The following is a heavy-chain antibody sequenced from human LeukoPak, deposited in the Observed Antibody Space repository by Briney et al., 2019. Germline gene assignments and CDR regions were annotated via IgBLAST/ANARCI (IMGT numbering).Heavy chain of an antibody. CDR2: IYYSGST. Sequence: SETLSLTCTVSGGSISSSSYYWGWIRQPPGKGLEWIGSIYYSGSTYYNPSLKSRVTISVDTSKNQFSLKLSSVTAADTAVYYCARGPAGYYYDSSGYNYFDYWGQGTLVTVSS. CDR3: ARGPAGYYYDSSGYNYFDY. V-gene: IGHV4-39*07. D-gene: IGHD3-22*01. J-gene: IGHJ4*02. CDR1: GGSISSSSYY.